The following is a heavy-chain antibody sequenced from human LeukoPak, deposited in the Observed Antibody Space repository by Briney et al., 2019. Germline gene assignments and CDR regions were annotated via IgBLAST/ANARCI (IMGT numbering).Heavy chain of an antibody. CDR3: AKDRSIAAGDDAFDI. CDR1: GFTFSSYG. Sequence: GGSLRLSCAASGFTFSSYGMHWVRRAPGKGLEWVSYISSSGSTIYYADSVKGRFTISRDNSKNTLYLQMNSLRAEDTAVYYCAKDRSIAAGDDAFDIWGQGTMVTVSS. D-gene: IGHD6-13*01. CDR2: ISSSGSTI. J-gene: IGHJ3*02. V-gene: IGHV3-48*01.